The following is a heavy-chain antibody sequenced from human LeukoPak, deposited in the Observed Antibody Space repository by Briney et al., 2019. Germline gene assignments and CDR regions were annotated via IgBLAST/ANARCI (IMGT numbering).Heavy chain of an antibody. J-gene: IGHJ4*02. CDR2: INHSGST. CDR3: ARGDLQQLTSYYFDY. CDR1: GGSFSGYY. V-gene: IGHV4-34*01. D-gene: IGHD6-13*01. Sequence: SETLSLTCAVYGGSFSGYYWSWIRQPPGKGLEWIGEINHSGSTNYNPSLKSRVTISVDTSKNQFSLKLSSVTAADTAVYYCARGDLQQLTSYYFDYWGQGTLVTASS.